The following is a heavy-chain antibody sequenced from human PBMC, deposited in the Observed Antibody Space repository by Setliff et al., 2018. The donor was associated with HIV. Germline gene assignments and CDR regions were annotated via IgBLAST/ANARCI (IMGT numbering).Heavy chain of an antibody. CDR1: GFTFSSYA. Sequence: PGGSLRLSCAASGFTFSSYAMSWVRQAPGKGLEWVSANSGSGGSTYYADSVKGRFTISRDNSKNTLYLQMNSLRAEDTAVYYCAKGDDYVWGSYRHGSYYFDYWGQGTLVTVSS. CDR3: AKGDDYVWGSYRHGSYYFDY. J-gene: IGHJ4*02. V-gene: IGHV3-23*01. CDR2: NSGSGGST. D-gene: IGHD3-16*02.